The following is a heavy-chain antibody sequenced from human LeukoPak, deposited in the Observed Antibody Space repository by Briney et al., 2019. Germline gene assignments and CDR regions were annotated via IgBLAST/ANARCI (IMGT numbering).Heavy chain of an antibody. V-gene: IGHV3-74*01. CDR2: ISTDGSRP. Sequence: GGSLRLSCAASGFTFSSHWMHWVRQAPGKGLVWVSGISTDGSRPRYADSVDGRFTISRDNAKNTLYLQMNSLRAEDTAVYFCVRDGQGSTPLDYWGQGTLVTVSS. CDR1: GFTFSSHW. D-gene: IGHD2-15*01. J-gene: IGHJ4*02. CDR3: VRDGQGSTPLDY.